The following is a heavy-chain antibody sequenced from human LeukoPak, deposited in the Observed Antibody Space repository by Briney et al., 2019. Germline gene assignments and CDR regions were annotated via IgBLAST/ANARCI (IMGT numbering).Heavy chain of an antibody. CDR3: VRAPPNWGFNF. Sequence: ASVKVSCKASGYTFTSYDINWVRQATEQGLEWMGWMSPNSGNTGYAQKFQGRVTMTRDTSVITAYMELSNLRSEDTAVYYCVRAPPNWGFNFWGQGTLVTVSS. V-gene: IGHV1-8*01. CDR2: MSPNSGNT. J-gene: IGHJ5*01. D-gene: IGHD1-1*01. CDR1: GYTFTSYD.